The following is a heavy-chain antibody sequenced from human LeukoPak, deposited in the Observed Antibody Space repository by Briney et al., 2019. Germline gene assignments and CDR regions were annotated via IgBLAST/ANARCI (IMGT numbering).Heavy chain of an antibody. CDR3: ATYDSPAYYYYMDV. J-gene: IGHJ6*03. D-gene: IGHD3-3*01. Sequence: ASVKVSCKVSGYTLTELSMHWVRQAPGKGLEWMGGFDPEDGEAIYAQKFQGRVTMTEDTSTDTAYMELSSLRSEDTAVYYCATYDSPAYYYYMDVWGKGTTVTVSS. CDR2: FDPEDGEA. V-gene: IGHV1-24*01. CDR1: GYTLTELS.